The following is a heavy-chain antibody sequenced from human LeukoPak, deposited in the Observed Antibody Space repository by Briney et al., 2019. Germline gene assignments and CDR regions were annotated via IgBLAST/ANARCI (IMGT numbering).Heavy chain of an antibody. D-gene: IGHD6-13*01. CDR1: GGSFSGYY. V-gene: IGHV4-34*01. CDR2: INHSGST. CDR3: ARGLPGSSSWYLGARYHFDY. Sequence: SETLSLTCAVYGGSFSGYYWSWIRQPPGKGLEWLGEINHSGSTNYNPSLKSRVTISVDTSKNQFSLKLSSVTAADTAVYYCARGLPGSSSWYLGARYHFDYWGQGTLVTVSS. J-gene: IGHJ4*02.